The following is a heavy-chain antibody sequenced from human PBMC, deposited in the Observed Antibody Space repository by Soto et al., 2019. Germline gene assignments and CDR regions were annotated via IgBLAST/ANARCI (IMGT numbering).Heavy chain of an antibody. D-gene: IGHD3-10*01. CDR1: GFTFSSYG. J-gene: IGHJ6*02. V-gene: IGHV3-30*18. Sequence: QVQLVESGGGVVQPGRSLRLSCAASGFTFSSYGMHWVRQAPGKGLEWVAVISYDGSNKYYADSVKGRFTISRDNSKNTLYLQMNSLRAEDTAVYYCAKDLFDYYGSGPIRYGMDVWGQGTTVTVSS. CDR3: AKDLFDYYGSGPIRYGMDV. CDR2: ISYDGSNK.